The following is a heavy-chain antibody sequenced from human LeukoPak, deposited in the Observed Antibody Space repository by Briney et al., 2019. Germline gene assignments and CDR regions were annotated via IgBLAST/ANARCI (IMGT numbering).Heavy chain of an antibody. CDR1: GFIFSNYG. D-gene: IGHD3-22*01. CDR3: AKDYYDSSGYYNDAFDM. J-gene: IGHJ3*02. V-gene: IGHV3-30*18. CDR2: ISYDGSNK. Sequence: GSLRLSCAASGFIFSNYGMHWVRQAPGKGLEWVAVISYDGSNKYYAESVKGRFTISRDNSKNTLYLQMNSLRAEDTAVYYCAKDYYDSSGYYNDAFDMWGQGTMVTVSS.